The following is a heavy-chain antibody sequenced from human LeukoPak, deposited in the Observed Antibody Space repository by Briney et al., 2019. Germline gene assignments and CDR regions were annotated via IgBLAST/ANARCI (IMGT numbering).Heavy chain of an antibody. CDR2: INHSGST. Sequence: SSETLSLTCAVYGVSFSGYYWSWIRQPPGKGLEWIGEINHSGSTNYNPSLKSRVTISVDTSKNQFSLKLSSVTAADTAVYYCARRYYDILTGYYENWGQGTLVTVSS. CDR3: ARRYYDILTGYYEN. J-gene: IGHJ4*02. V-gene: IGHV4-34*01. CDR1: GVSFSGYY. D-gene: IGHD3-9*01.